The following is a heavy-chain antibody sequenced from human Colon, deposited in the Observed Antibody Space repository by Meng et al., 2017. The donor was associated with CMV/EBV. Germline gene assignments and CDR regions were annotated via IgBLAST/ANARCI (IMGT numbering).Heavy chain of an antibody. Sequence: GESLKISCTTSGFNFADYAMSWVRQAPGKGLEWVGLIGTNNYGATTQYPASVRGRFTLSRDDSRSTAYLQINSLKTEDTAVYYCARDPRRRGDFVYWGQGTLVTSPQ. CDR3: ARDPRRRGDFVY. CDR2: IGTNNYGATT. D-gene: IGHD2-15*01. J-gene: IGHJ4*02. CDR1: GFNFADYA. V-gene: IGHV3-49*04.